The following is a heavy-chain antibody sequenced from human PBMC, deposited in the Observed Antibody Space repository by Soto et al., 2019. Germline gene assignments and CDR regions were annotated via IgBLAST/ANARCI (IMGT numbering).Heavy chain of an antibody. Sequence: GSLRLSCAASGFTFSSYWMHWVRQAPGKGLVWVSRINSDGSSTSYADSVKGRFTISRDNAKNTLYLQMNSLRAEDTAVYYCASEVEEFDAFDIWGQGTMVTVSS. CDR3: ASEVEEFDAFDI. CDR2: INSDGSST. CDR1: GFTFSSYW. V-gene: IGHV3-74*01. D-gene: IGHD3-10*01. J-gene: IGHJ3*02.